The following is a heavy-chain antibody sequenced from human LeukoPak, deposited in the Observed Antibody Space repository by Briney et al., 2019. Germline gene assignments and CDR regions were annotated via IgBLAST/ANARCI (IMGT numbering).Heavy chain of an antibody. Sequence: PGGSLRLSCAASGVTFSSYAMSWVRQAPGKGLEWVSAISGSGGSTYYADSVKSRFTISRDNSKNTLYLQMNSLRAEDTAVYYCAKDRTVTTSSGSEMDVWGKGTTVTISS. CDR1: GVTFSSYA. D-gene: IGHD4-17*01. V-gene: IGHV3-23*01. CDR3: AKDRTVTTSSGSEMDV. J-gene: IGHJ6*04. CDR2: ISGSGGST.